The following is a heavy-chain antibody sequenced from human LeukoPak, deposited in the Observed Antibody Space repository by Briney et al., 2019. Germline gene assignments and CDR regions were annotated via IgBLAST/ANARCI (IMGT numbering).Heavy chain of an antibody. D-gene: IGHD6-13*01. CDR3: ARLEMRSSSRYYYYYGMDV. CDR1: GGSISSYY. CDR2: IYYSGST. Sequence: SETLSLTCTVSGGSISSYYWSWIRQPPGKGLEWIGYIYYSGSTNYNPSLKSRVTISVDTSKNQFSLKLSSVTAADTAVYYCARLEMRSSSRYYYYYGMDVWGQGTTVTVSS. J-gene: IGHJ6*02. V-gene: IGHV4-59*08.